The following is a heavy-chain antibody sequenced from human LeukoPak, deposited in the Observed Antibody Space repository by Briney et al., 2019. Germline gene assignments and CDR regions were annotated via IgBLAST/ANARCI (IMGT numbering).Heavy chain of an antibody. Sequence: SSETLSLTCAVYGGSFSGYYWSWIRQPPGKGLEWIGEINHSGSTNYNPSLKSRVTISVDTPKNQFSLKLSSVTAADTAVYYCASNIAAAGTGVRFDPWGQGTLVTVSP. V-gene: IGHV4-34*01. CDR1: GGSFSGYY. D-gene: IGHD6-13*01. J-gene: IGHJ5*02. CDR3: ASNIAAAGTGVRFDP. CDR2: INHSGST.